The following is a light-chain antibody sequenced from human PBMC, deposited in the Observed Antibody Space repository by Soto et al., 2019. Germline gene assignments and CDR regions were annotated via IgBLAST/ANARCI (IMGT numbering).Light chain of an antibody. CDR1: QSLLHSNGYKY. Sequence: DIVMTQSPLSLPVTPGEPASISCRSSQSLLHSNGYKYLDWYLQKPGQSPQVLIYLGSNRSSGVPDRFSGSGSGTDFTLKISRVEAEDVGVYYCMQALQTTWTFGQGTKVDI. V-gene: IGKV2-28*01. CDR2: LGS. J-gene: IGKJ1*01. CDR3: MQALQTTWT.